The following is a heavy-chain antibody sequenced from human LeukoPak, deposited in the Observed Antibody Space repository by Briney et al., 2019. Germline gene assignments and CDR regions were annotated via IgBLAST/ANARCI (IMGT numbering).Heavy chain of an antibody. CDR3: AKARGIAAAGTGGYNWFDP. CDR1: GFTFSSYA. D-gene: IGHD6-13*01. J-gene: IGHJ5*02. V-gene: IGHV3-23*01. CDR2: ISGSGGST. Sequence: GGSLRLSCAASGFTFSSYAMSWVRQAPGKGLEWVSAISGSGGSTYYADSVKGRFTISRDNSKNTLYLQMNSLRAEDTAVYYCAKARGIAAAGTGGYNWFDPWGQGTLVTVSS.